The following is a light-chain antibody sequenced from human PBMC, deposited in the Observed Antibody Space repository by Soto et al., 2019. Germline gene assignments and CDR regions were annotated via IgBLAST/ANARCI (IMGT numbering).Light chain of an antibody. V-gene: IGKV3-20*01. CDR2: GAA. Sequence: AQSPCSFSASTGDSVSITCRATQNINNTLAWYQQKPGLAPRLLIYGAASRATGSPDRFGGSGSGTDVTLTIIRRVPDDFAVYYCQQYSSFPRTFGQGTKVDIK. CDR3: QQYSSFPRT. CDR1: QNINNT. J-gene: IGKJ1*01.